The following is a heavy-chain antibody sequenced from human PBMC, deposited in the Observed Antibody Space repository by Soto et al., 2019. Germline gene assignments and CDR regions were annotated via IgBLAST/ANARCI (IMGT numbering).Heavy chain of an antibody. Sequence: ASVKVSCKASGYTFTGYYMHWVRKAPGQGLEWMGWINPNSGGTNYAQKFQGWVTMTRDTSISTAYMELSRLRSDDTAVYYCARAYSSGWYHFDYWGQGTLVTVSS. CDR3: ARAYSSGWYHFDY. D-gene: IGHD6-19*01. CDR1: GYTFTGYY. CDR2: INPNSGGT. V-gene: IGHV1-2*04. J-gene: IGHJ4*02.